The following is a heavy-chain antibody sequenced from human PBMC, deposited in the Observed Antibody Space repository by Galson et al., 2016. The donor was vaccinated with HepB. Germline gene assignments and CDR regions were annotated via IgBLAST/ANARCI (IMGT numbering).Heavy chain of an antibody. J-gene: IGHJ4*02. CDR1: GFILSTAG. CDR2: IIRKTDGGTT. D-gene: IGHD6-13*01. CDR3: TTESSGRIAAVGVFDF. Sequence: SLRLSCAASGFILSTAGMSWVRQAPGRGLEWVARIIRKTDGGTTDYAAPVKGRFTMSRDDSKNTLYLLMNSLNTGDTAVYYCTTESSGRIAAVGVFDFWGQGTLVTVSS. V-gene: IGHV3-15*01.